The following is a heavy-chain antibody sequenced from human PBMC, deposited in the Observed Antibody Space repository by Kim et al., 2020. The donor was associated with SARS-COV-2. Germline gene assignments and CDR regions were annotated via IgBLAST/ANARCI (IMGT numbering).Heavy chain of an antibody. CDR2: IIPIFGTA. Sequence: SVKVSCKASGGTFSSYAISWVRQAPGQGLEWMGGIIPIFGTANYAQKFQGRVTITADESTSTAYMELSSLRSEDTAVYYCARASLYNWNDDYYYYGMDVWGQGTTVTVSS. V-gene: IGHV1-69*13. D-gene: IGHD1-1*01. CDR3: ARASLYNWNDDYYYYGMDV. CDR1: GGTFSSYA. J-gene: IGHJ6*02.